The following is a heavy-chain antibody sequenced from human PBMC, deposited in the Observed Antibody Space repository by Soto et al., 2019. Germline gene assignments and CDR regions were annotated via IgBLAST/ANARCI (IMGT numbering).Heavy chain of an antibody. V-gene: IGHV4-59*01. D-gene: IGHD6-13*01. J-gene: IGHJ4*02. CDR2: IYSSGSP. Sequence: PSETLSLTGSVSGGSISRYYWSWIRQPPGKGLEWMGYIYSSGSPLYNPSLKSRVLISVDTSMNQFSLKLSSVTDADTAVYYFARDALALFDSWGQGTLVTVSS. CDR3: ARDALALFDS. CDR1: GGSISRYY.